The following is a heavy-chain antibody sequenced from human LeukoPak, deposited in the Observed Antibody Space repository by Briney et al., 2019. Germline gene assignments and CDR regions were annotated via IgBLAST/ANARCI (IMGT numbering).Heavy chain of an antibody. D-gene: IGHD4-17*01. CDR2: IYYSGST. CDR1: GGSIRSYY. Sequence: SETLSLTCTVSGGSIRSYYWSWIRQPPGKGLEWIGYIYYSGSTNYNPSLKSRVTISVDTSKNQFSLKLSSVTAADTAVYYCAREDYGDYVSSPWFDPWGQGTLVTVSS. V-gene: IGHV4-59*01. CDR3: AREDYGDYVSSPWFDP. J-gene: IGHJ5*02.